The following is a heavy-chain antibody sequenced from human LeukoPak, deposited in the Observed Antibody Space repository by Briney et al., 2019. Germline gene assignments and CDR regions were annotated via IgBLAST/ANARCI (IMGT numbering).Heavy chain of an antibody. D-gene: IGHD6-19*01. CDR3: AKDGYSSGWSYFDY. CDR1: GFTFSSYA. J-gene: IGHJ4*02. CDR2: ISGSGGST. Sequence: GGSLRLSCAASGFTFSSYAMSWVRQASGKGLEWVSAISGSGGSTYYADSVKGRFTISRDNSKNTLYLQMNSLRAEDTAVYYCAKDGYSSGWSYFDYWGQGTLVTVSS. V-gene: IGHV3-23*01.